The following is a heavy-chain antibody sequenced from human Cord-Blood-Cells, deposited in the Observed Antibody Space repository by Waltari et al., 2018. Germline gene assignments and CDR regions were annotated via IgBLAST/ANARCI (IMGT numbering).Heavy chain of an antibody. CDR3: ARGGGSGSYYDY. CDR2: IYTSGRT. CDR1: GGSISSGSYY. D-gene: IGHD3-10*01. V-gene: IGHV4-61*09. Sequence: QVQLQESGPGLVKPSQTLSLTCTVSGGSISSGSYYWSWIRQPAGKGLEWIGYIYTSGRTNYNPSLKSRDTISVDTSKNQFSLKLSSVTAADTAVYYCARGGGSGSYYDYWGQGTLVTVSS. J-gene: IGHJ4*02.